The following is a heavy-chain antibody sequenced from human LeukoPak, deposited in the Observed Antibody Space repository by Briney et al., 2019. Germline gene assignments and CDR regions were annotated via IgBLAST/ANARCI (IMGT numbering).Heavy chain of an antibody. D-gene: IGHD4-23*01. CDR3: AKSHSVAQRGYFDY. CDR2: VYSGVDT. Sequence: PGGSLRLSCAASGFTFTTCAMSWVRQAPGKGLEWVSTVYSGVDTYYADSVRGRFTISRDNSRNTVFLQINSLRAENTAVYYCAKSHSVAQRGYFDYWGQGTLVTVSS. J-gene: IGHJ4*02. V-gene: IGHV3-23*01. CDR1: GFTFTTCA.